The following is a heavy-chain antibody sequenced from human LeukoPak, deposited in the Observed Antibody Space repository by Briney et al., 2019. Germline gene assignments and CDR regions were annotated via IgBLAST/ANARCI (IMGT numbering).Heavy chain of an antibody. Sequence: PGRSLRLSCAASGFTFSSYGMHWVRQAPGKGLEWVAVISYDGSNKYYADSVKGRFIISRDNSKNTLYLQMNSLRAEDTAVYYCATHYYDSSGYYSPDYWGQGTLVTVSS. CDR3: ATHYYDSSGYYSPDY. CDR2: ISYDGSNK. D-gene: IGHD3-22*01. J-gene: IGHJ4*02. CDR1: GFTFSSYG. V-gene: IGHV3-30*03.